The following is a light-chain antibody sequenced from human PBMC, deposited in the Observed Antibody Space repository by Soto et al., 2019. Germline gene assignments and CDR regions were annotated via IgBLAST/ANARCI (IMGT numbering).Light chain of an antibody. Sequence: DIQMTQSPSSLSASVGDRVTITCRASQSISSYLNWYQQKPGKAPKLLIYAASSLQSGVPSRFSGSGSGTDFTLTIGSLQPEDFATYYCQQSYSTPGTFGQGTKVDI. CDR1: QSISSY. CDR3: QQSYSTPGT. J-gene: IGKJ1*01. V-gene: IGKV1-39*01. CDR2: AAS.